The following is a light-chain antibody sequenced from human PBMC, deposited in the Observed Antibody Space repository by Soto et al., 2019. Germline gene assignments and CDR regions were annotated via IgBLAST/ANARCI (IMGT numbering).Light chain of an antibody. CDR2: AAS. Sequence: DIQLTQSPSFLSASVGDRVTITCRASQDISSHSAWYQQKPGKAPKLLVYAASTLQIGVPPRFSGSGSGTEFTLTISSVQHEDFAIYYCQQVNSYPITFGQGTRLDLK. CDR3: QQVNSYPIT. J-gene: IGKJ5*01. V-gene: IGKV1-9*01. CDR1: QDISSH.